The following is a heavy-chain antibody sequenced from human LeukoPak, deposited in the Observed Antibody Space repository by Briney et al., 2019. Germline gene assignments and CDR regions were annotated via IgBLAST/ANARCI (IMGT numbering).Heavy chain of an antibody. V-gene: IGHV1-8*01. CDR2: MNPNSGNK. CDR3: ASGASGSYYRY. D-gene: IGHD1-26*01. CDR1: GYTFTSYD. J-gene: IGHJ4*02. Sequence: APVKVSCKASGYTFTSYDINWVRQATGQGLEWMGWMNPNSGNKGYAQKFQGRVTMTRNTSISTAYMELSSLRSEDTAVYYCASGASGSYYRYWGREPWSPSPQ.